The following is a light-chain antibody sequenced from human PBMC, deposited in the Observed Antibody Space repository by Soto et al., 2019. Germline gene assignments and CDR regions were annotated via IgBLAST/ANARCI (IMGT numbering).Light chain of an antibody. V-gene: IGKV1-12*01. J-gene: IGKJ4*01. CDR1: QGVGGW. CDR3: QQYESYSPLT. CDR2: ATS. Sequence: IQMTQSPSSVSASVGDRVTMTCRASQGVGGWLAWYQQKPGKVPKLLIYATSSLHSGVPSRFSGRRSGTEFTLTIAGLQPEDFATYYCQQYESYSPLTFGGGTKVDI.